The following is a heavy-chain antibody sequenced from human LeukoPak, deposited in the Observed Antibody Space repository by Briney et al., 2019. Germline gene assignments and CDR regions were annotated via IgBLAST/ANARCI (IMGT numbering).Heavy chain of an antibody. Sequence: MTSETLSLTCTVSGGSISSSSYYWGWIRQPPGKGLEWIGSIYYSGSTYYNPSLKSRVTISVDTSKNQFSLKLSSVTAADTAVYYCARRIAVAEPYYFDYWGQGTLVTVSS. CDR2: IYYSGST. V-gene: IGHV4-39*07. CDR1: GGSISSSSYY. CDR3: ARRIAVAEPYYFDY. J-gene: IGHJ4*02. D-gene: IGHD6-19*01.